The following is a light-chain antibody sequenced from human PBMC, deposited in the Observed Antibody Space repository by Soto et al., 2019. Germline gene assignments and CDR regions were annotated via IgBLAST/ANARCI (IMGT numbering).Light chain of an antibody. CDR3: SSYTTSSTYV. CDR2: DVS. Sequence: QSVLTQPASVSGPPGQSITISCTGTSNDIGEYKYVSWYQQHPGKASKLIIYDVSNRPSGVSNRFSGSKSGNTASLTISGLQAEDEADYYCSSYTTSSTYVFGAGTKVTVL. CDR1: SNDIGEYKY. V-gene: IGLV2-14*01. J-gene: IGLJ1*01.